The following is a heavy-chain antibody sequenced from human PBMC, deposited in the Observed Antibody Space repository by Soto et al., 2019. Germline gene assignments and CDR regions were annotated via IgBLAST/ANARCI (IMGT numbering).Heavy chain of an antibody. CDR2: IFYSGST. CDR1: GVSLTSGTYY. CDR3: ASTEDFFDY. V-gene: IGHV4-31*03. J-gene: IGHJ4*02. Sequence: PSETLSLTCSVSGVSLTSGTYYWSWIRQHQGKGLEWIGYIFYSGSTDYNPSLKSRVNISVDTTKNQFFLKLSSVTAADAAVYYCASTEDFFDYWGQGTLVTVSS.